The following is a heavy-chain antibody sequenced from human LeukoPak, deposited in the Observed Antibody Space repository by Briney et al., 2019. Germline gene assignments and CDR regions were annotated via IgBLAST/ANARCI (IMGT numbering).Heavy chain of an antibody. CDR1: GFTFSSAA. CDR2: IGSSGGST. J-gene: IGHJ4*02. V-gene: IGHV3-23*01. Sequence: PGGSLRLSCAASGFTFSSAAMTWVRQAPGKGLEWVSLIGSSGGSTYYADSVKGRFTISRDNSKNTLYLQMNSLRAEDTAVYHCAKGGGTSGLDYWGQGTLVTVSS. CDR3: AKGGGTSGLDY. D-gene: IGHD2-2*01.